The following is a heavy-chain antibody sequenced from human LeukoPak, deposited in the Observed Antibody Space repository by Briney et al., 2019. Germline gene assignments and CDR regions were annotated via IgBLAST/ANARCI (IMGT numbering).Heavy chain of an antibody. V-gene: IGHV1-2*02. D-gene: IGHD3-22*01. Sequence: GASVKVSCKASGYTFTGYYIHWVRQAPGQGLEWMGWINPNINGTNYAQKFQGRVTMTRDTSISSAYMELSRLRSDDTAVYYCARAGIWDYSDSSGYHNGAFDIWGQGTMVTVSS. J-gene: IGHJ3*02. CDR1: GYTFTGYY. CDR2: INPNINGT. CDR3: ARAGIWDYSDSSGYHNGAFDI.